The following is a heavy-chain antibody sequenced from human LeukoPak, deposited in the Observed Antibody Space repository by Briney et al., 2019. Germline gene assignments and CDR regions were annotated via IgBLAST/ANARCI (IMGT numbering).Heavy chain of an antibody. D-gene: IGHD3-10*01. CDR1: GFTLINYA. V-gene: IGHV3-13*01. CDR2: LGTAGDT. Sequence: GGSLRLSCAASGFTLINYAMHWVRQPAGEGLEWVSALGTAGDTFYPGSVKGRFTISRDNSKNTLYLQMNSLRAEDTAVYYCAKVRWFGELSSDYWGQGTLVTVSS. J-gene: IGHJ4*02. CDR3: AKVRWFGELSSDY.